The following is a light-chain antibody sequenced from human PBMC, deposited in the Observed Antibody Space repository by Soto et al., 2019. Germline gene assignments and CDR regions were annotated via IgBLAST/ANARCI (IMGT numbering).Light chain of an antibody. CDR3: QHYDGSPRT. CDR2: GVF. CDR1: QNVRSNY. V-gene: IGKV3-20*01. Sequence: ETVLTQSPGTVSLSPGERATLSCTTSQNVRSNYLAWYQQKPGQAPRLLIYGVFNRATGIPDRFSGRGSGTDFTLTISGLEPEDSAVYYCQHYDGSPRTFGQGTKLEI. J-gene: IGKJ2*01.